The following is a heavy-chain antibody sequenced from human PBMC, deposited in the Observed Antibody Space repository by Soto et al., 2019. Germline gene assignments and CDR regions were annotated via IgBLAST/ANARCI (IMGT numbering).Heavy chain of an antibody. V-gene: IGHV5-10-1*01. D-gene: IGHD2-2*03. CDR3: ASRGPLAGPGYYGLDV. J-gene: IGHJ6*02. CDR1: GYSFTIYW. CDR2: NNPSDSYI. Sequence: ESLKISCKGSGYSFTIYWITWVRQMPGKGLEWMCTNNPSDSYINYSPSFQGHVTISADKSISTAYLQWGSLKASDTAVYYCASRGPLAGPGYYGLDVWGQGTTVTVSS.